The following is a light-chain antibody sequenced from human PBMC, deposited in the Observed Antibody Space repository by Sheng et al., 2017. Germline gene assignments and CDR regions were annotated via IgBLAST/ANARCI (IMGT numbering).Light chain of an antibody. CDR3: QXTSSFPPT. V-gene: IGKV1-39*01. Sequence: DIQMTQSPSSLSASVGDRVTITCRASQTINNYLNWYQQKRGKTPNLLISAASTLQSGVPSRFSGSGSGTDFILTISNLQPEDFATYYCQXTSSFPPTFGQGTKVEIK. J-gene: IGKJ1*01. CDR1: QTINNY. CDR2: AAS.